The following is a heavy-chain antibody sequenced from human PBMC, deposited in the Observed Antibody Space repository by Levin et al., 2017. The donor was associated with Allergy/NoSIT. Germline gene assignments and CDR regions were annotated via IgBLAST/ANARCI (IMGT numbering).Heavy chain of an antibody. D-gene: IGHD6-13*01. V-gene: IGHV1-2*02. CDR1: GYTFTGYY. Sequence: GESLKISCKASGYTFTGYYMHWVRQAPGQGLEWMGWINPNSGGTNYAQKFQGRVTMTRDTSISTAYMELSRLRSDDTAVYYCASAPYKQQLASPFDYWGQGTLVTVSS. J-gene: IGHJ4*02. CDR2: INPNSGGT. CDR3: ASAPYKQQLASPFDY.